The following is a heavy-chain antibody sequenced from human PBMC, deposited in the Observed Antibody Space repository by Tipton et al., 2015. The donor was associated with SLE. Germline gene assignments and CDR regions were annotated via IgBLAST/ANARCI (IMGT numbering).Heavy chain of an antibody. Sequence: SLRLSCAASGFTFSSYWMSWVRQAPGKGLEWVANIKQDGSEKYYVDSVKGRFTISRDNAKNSLYLQMNSLRAEDTAVYYCARERVPVATTFDYWGQGTLVTFSS. CDR2: IKQDGSEK. D-gene: IGHD5-12*01. CDR1: GFTFSSYW. V-gene: IGHV3-7*03. J-gene: IGHJ4*02. CDR3: ARERVPVATTFDY.